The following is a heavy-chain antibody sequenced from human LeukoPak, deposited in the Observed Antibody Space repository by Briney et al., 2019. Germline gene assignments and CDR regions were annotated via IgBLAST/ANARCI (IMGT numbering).Heavy chain of an antibody. CDR1: DYSSTSYW. CDR2: LYPGDAHT. CDR3: ATYGEYAQHFDY. D-gene: IGHD4-17*01. J-gene: IGHJ4*02. V-gene: IGHV5-51*04. Sequence: GASLKFSSKDSDYSSTSYWIGWLSQLPGKGLEWMWILYPGDAHTRYSPSFQGQDTISADKPISTPYLQWSSLRASDTAMYYCATYGEYAQHFDYWGQRTLVTVSS.